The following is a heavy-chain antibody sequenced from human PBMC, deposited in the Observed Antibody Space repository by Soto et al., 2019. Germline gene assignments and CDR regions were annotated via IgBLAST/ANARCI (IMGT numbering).Heavy chain of an antibody. V-gene: IGHV3-30*03. Sequence: PGGSLRLSCAACGFTFGSYGMHWVRQAPGKGLEWVAVISYDGSNKYYADSVKGRFTISRDNSKNTLYLQMNSLRAEDTAVYYCHSIGLGYFTNGVCYTGIYYCGQRTLVPVS. J-gene: IGHJ4*01. CDR3: HSIGLGYFTNGVCYTGIYY. CDR2: ISYDGSNK. CDR1: GFTFGSYG. D-gene: IGHD2-8*01.